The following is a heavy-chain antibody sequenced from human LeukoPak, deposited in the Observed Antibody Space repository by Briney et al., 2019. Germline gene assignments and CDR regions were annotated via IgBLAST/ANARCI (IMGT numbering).Heavy chain of an antibody. J-gene: IGHJ4*02. D-gene: IGHD3-9*01. CDR2: IHNSSGGT. Sequence: GASVRLSCTATGFTSTNFYMHWIRHAPAQGLEWMGWIHNSSGGTNSAHKLQDRLAITRDTSISTIYIQLNSLLSADTAVYYCSRELDWGPDCWGQGPLVTVSS. CDR3: SRELDWGPDC. V-gene: IGHV1-2*02. CDR1: GFTSTNFY.